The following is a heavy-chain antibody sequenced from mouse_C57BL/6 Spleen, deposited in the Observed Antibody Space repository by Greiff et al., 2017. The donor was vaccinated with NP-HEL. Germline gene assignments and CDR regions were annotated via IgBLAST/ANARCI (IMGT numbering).Heavy chain of an antibody. D-gene: IGHD2-4*01. CDR2: IYPGSGST. V-gene: IGHV1-55*01. CDR3: ARRDIYYDYGYFDY. J-gene: IGHJ2*01. CDR1: GYTFTSYW. Sequence: VQLQQPGAELVKPGASVKMSCKASGYTFTSYWITWVKQRPGQGLEWIGDIYPGSGSTNYNEKFKSKATLTVDTSSSTAYMQLSSLTSENSAVYYCARRDIYYDYGYFDYWGQGATLTVSS.